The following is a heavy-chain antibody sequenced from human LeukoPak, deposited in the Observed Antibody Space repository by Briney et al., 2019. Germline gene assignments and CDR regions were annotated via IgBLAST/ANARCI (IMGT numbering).Heavy chain of an antibody. CDR1: GGSFSGYY. CDR3: ARGRGMITFGGVIGASDS. Sequence: SETLSLTCAVYGGSFSGYYWSWIRQPPGKGLEWIGEINHSGSTNYNPSLKSRVTISVDTSKNQFSLKLSSVTAADTAVYYCARGRGMITFGGVIGASDSWGQGTLVTVSS. D-gene: IGHD3-16*02. J-gene: IGHJ4*02. V-gene: IGHV4-34*01. CDR2: INHSGST.